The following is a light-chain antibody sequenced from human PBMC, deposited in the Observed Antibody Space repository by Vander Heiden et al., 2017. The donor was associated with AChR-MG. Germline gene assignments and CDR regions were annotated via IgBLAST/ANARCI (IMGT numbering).Light chain of an antibody. CDR1: QSVSSS. CDR2: DAS. CDR3: QQCSSWPRT. Sequence: EIVLTQSPATLSLSPGERATLSCRASQSVSSSLGWYQQKPGQAPRLLIYDASDRATGIPARFSGSGSGTDFTLTISSLEPEDFAVYYCQQCSSWPRTFGQGTKLEIK. J-gene: IGKJ2*01. V-gene: IGKV3-11*01.